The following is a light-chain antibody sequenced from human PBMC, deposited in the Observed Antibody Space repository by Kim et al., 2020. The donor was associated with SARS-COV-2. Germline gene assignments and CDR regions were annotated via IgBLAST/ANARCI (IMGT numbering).Light chain of an antibody. V-gene: IGKV3-20*01. CDR3: QQYGSSPPVT. Sequence: ERATLSCRASQSVSSSYLAWDQQKPGQAPRLLIYGASSRATGIPDRFSGSGSGTDFTLTISRLEPEDFAVYYCQQYGSSPPVTFGQGTKLEI. CDR1: QSVSSSY. J-gene: IGKJ2*01. CDR2: GAS.